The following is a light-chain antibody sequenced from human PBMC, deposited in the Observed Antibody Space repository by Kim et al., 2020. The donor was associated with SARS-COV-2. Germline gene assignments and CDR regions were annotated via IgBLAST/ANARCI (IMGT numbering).Light chain of an antibody. CDR2: GAS. J-gene: IGKJ4*01. V-gene: IGKV3-15*01. Sequence: VSPGERATLSCRASQSVNSHLAWYQQKPGQAPRLLIYGASTRATGIPARFSGSGSGTEFTLTISSLQSEDFAVFYCQQYNSWPLTFGGGTKVDIK. CDR1: QSVNSH. CDR3: QQYNSWPLT.